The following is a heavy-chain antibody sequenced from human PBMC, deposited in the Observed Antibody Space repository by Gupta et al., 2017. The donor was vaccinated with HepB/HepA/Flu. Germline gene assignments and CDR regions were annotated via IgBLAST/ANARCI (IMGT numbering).Heavy chain of an antibody. CDR1: GFPLTNYA. D-gene: IGHD5-24*01. CDR2: IGGGGGT. CDR3: AKGRTWLPDTDY. V-gene: IGHV3-23*01. Sequence: EVQLLDSGGGLVPPGGSLRLSCAASGFPLTNYALSWVRQAPGKGLEWVSTIGGGGGTYYADSVKGRFTISRDNSKNTLYLQMNSLRAEDTAVYFCAKGRTWLPDTDYWGQGTLVTVSS. J-gene: IGHJ4*02.